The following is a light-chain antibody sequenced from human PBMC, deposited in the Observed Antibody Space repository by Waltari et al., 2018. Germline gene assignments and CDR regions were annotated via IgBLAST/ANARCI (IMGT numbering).Light chain of an antibody. CDR2: DVN. CDR1: STDVGGHSH. Sequence: QSALTQPASVSGSPGQSIAISCTGSSTDVGGHSHVSWYQQYPGKAPRLVIFDVNNRPSGISNRFSGSQSGNTASLTISGLQAEDEADYYCSSYTTSRTYVFGSGTKVTVL. J-gene: IGLJ1*01. V-gene: IGLV2-14*01. CDR3: SSYTTSRTYV.